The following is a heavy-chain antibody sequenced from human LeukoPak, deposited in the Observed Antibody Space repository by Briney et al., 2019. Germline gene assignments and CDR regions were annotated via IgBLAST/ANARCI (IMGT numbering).Heavy chain of an antibody. V-gene: IGHV3-23*01. CDR3: AKETSRGTSGSPPDI. J-gene: IGHJ3*02. CDR2: ISGSDDST. D-gene: IGHD3-10*01. Sequence: GGSLRLSCAASGFTFSSYAMSWVRQAPGKGLEWVSSISGSDDSTYYADSVKGRFTISRDNSKNTLYLQMYSLRAEGTAVYYCAKETSRGTSGSPPDIWGQGTMVTVSS. CDR1: GFTFSSYA.